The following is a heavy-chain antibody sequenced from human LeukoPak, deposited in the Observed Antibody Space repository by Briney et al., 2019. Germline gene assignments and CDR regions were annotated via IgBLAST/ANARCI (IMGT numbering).Heavy chain of an antibody. D-gene: IGHD3-22*01. J-gene: IGHJ3*02. CDR3: ARGPYSYDSSGAFDI. CDR2: ISSSGST. CDR1: GGSISSSSYY. V-gene: IGHV4-39*07. Sequence: SETLSLACTVSGGSISSSSYYWGWIRQPPGKGLEWIGRISSSGSTNYNPSLKSRVTISVDTSKNQFSLKLSSVTAADTAVYFCARGPYSYDSSGAFDIWGQGTMVTVSS.